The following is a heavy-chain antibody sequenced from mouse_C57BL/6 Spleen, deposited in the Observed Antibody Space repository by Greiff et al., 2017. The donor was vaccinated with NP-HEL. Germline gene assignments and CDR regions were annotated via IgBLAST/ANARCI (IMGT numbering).Heavy chain of an antibody. Sequence: QVQLQQPGAELVKPGASVKLSCKASGYTFTNYWMHWVKQRPGQGLEWIGMIHPNSGSTNYNEKFKSKATLTVDKSSSTAYMQLSSLTSEDSAVYYCASDGSSYFDYWGQGTTLTVSS. J-gene: IGHJ2*01. CDR1: GYTFTNYW. V-gene: IGHV1-64*01. CDR3: ASDGSSYFDY. D-gene: IGHD1-1*01. CDR2: IHPNSGST.